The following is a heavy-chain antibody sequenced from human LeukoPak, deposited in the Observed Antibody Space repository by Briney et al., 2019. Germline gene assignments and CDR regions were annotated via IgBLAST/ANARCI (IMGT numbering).Heavy chain of an antibody. CDR2: IYTSGST. CDR3: ARASFEYCSSTSCQSPYYYYYMDV. Sequence: SETLSLTCTVSGGSISSGSYYWSWIRQPAGKGLEWIGRIYTSGSTNYNPSLKSRVTISVDTSKNQFSLKLSSVTAADTAVYYCARASFEYCSSTSCQSPYYYYYMDVWGKGTTVTVSS. J-gene: IGHJ6*03. D-gene: IGHD2-2*01. V-gene: IGHV4-61*02. CDR1: GGSISSGSYY.